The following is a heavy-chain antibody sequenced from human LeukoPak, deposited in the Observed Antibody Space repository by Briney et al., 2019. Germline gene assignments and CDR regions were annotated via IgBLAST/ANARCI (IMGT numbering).Heavy chain of an antibody. D-gene: IGHD3-3*01. Sequence: PGASLRLSCAASGFTFSSYAMSWVRQASGKGLEWVSAISGSGGSTYYADSVKGRFTISRDNSKNTLYLQMNSLRAEDTAVYYCAKCGAKYDFWSGYLNSPFDYWGQGTLVTVSS. CDR3: AKCGAKYDFWSGYLNSPFDY. CDR1: GFTFSSYA. J-gene: IGHJ4*02. V-gene: IGHV3-23*01. CDR2: ISGSGGST.